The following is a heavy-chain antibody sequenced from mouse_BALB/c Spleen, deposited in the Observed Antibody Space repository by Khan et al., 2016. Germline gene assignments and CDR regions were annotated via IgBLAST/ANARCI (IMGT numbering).Heavy chain of an antibody. CDR2: ILPGTGST. CDR3: ARLLRRNYAMDC. Sequence: QVQLQQSGAELMKPGASVKISCKATGYKFSYHWIAWIKQRPGHGLEWIGEILPGTGSTKYNEKFKGKATFTADPSSNTAYMQLTSLPSEDSAVFYCARLLRRNYAMDCWGQGTSVTVSS. CDR1: GYKFSYHW. J-gene: IGHJ4*01. V-gene: IGHV1-9*01. D-gene: IGHD1-1*01.